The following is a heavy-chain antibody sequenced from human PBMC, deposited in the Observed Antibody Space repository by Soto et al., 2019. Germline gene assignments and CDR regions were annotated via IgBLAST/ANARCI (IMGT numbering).Heavy chain of an antibody. CDR3: ARGGHLEFQDAFDS. D-gene: IGHD3-10*01. CDR1: GGSISSGGYS. CDR2: IYYSGST. V-gene: IGHV4-31*03. J-gene: IGHJ3*02. Sequence: QVQLQESGPGLVKPSQTLSLTCTVSGGSISSGGYSWSWIRKHPGKGLEWIGYIYYSGSTYYNPSLKSRVTITVDTYKNQFSLKLNSVTAADTAVNYCARGGHLEFQDAFDSGGQGTMVTVSS.